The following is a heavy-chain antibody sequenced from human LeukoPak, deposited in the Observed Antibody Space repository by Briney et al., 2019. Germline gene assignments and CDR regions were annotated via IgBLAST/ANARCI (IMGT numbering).Heavy chain of an antibody. CDR1: GFTFTNYA. Sequence: PGGSLRLSCAASGFTFTNYAMRWVRQTAGKGLEWVSGISGSGGNKYYTDSVKGRFTISRDNDKKTPYMQMNSLRAEDTAVYYCAKGVASFGDQWGQGTLVTVSS. CDR2: ISGSGGNK. D-gene: IGHD3-10*01. CDR3: AKGVASFGDQ. J-gene: IGHJ4*02. V-gene: IGHV3-23*01.